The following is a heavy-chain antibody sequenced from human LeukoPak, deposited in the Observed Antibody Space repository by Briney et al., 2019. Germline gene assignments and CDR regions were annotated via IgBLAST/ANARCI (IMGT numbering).Heavy chain of an antibody. Sequence: GGSLRLSCAASGFTFSNAWMSWVRQAPGKGLEWVGRIKSKTDGGTTDYAAPVKGRFTISRDDSKNTLYLQMNSLKTEDTVVYYCTARYCRSTSCYGEYFQRWGQGTLVTVSS. J-gene: IGHJ1*01. CDR3: TARYCRSTSCYGEYFQR. CDR1: GFTFSNAW. CDR2: IKSKTDGGTT. V-gene: IGHV3-15*01. D-gene: IGHD2-2*01.